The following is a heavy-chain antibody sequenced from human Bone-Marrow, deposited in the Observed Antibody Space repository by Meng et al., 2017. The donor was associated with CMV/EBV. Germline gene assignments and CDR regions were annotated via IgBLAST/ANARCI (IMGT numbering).Heavy chain of an antibody. D-gene: IGHD3-10*01. CDR1: GYTFTGYY. Sequence: QVQLWQAGAEVKKPGASMKVACKASGYTFTGYYMHWVRQAPGQWLEWMGWINPNSGGTNYAQKFQGRVTMTRDTSISTAYMELSRLRSDDTAVYYCSYGSGSYYPFDYWGQGTLVTVSS. J-gene: IGHJ4*02. CDR3: SYGSGSYYPFDY. V-gene: IGHV1-2*02. CDR2: INPNSGGT.